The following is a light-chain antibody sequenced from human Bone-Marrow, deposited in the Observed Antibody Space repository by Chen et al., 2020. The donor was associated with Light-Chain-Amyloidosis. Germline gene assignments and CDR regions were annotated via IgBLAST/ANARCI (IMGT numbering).Light chain of an antibody. CDR1: DLPTKY. CDR3: QSADSSGTYEVI. CDR2: RDT. V-gene: IGLV3-25*03. J-gene: IGLJ2*01. Sequence: SYELTPPPPVSVFPGQTARITCSGDDLPTKYAYWYQQKPGQAPVLVIHRDTERPSGISERFSGSSSGTTATLTISGVQAEDEADYHCQSADSSGTYEVIFGGGTKLTVL.